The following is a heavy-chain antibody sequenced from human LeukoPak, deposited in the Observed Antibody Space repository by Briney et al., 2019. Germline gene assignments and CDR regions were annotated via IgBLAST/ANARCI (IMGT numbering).Heavy chain of an antibody. CDR1: GYTFTSYY. Sequence: ASVKVSCKASGYTFTSYYMHWVRQAPGQGLEWMGGFDPEDGETIYAQKFQGRVTMTEDTSTDTAYMELSSLRSEDTAVYYCAVRVGATSSEYFQHWGQGTLVTVSS. V-gene: IGHV1-24*01. J-gene: IGHJ1*01. CDR2: FDPEDGET. D-gene: IGHD1-26*01. CDR3: AVRVGATSSEYFQH.